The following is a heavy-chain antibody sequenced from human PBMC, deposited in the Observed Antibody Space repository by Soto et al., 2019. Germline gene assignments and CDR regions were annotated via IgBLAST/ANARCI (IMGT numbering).Heavy chain of an antibody. CDR1: GDSVNSGTYY. J-gene: IGHJ4*02. D-gene: IGHD1-26*01. CDR2: IYYSGTTT. CDR3: ARLGGSYAVPHFDY. Sequence: SETLSLTCTVSGDSVNSGTYYWTWIRQPPGKGLEWMGYIYYSGTTTNYNPSLKSRVTLSVDTSKNQFSLKLSSVTAADTAVYYCARLGGSYAVPHFDYWGQGTLVTVSS. V-gene: IGHV4-61*01.